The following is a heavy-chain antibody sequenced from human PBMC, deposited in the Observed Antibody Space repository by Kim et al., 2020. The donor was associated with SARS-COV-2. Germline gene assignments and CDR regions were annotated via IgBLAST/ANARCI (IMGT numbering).Heavy chain of an antibody. CDR1: GFTLSSYW. CDR2: SNSDGSSR. D-gene: IGHD6-13*01. V-gene: IGHV3-74*01. Sequence: GGSLRLSCAASGFTLSSYWMHWVRQAPGKGLVWVSRSNSDGSSRSYADSVKGRFSISRDNAKNTLYLQMDSLRADDTAVYYCARRKETAGGYWYFDLWGR. CDR3: ARRKETAGGYWYFDL. J-gene: IGHJ2*01.